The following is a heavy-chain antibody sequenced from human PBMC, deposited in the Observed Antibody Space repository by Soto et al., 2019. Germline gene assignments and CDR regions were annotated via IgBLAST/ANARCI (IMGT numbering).Heavy chain of an antibody. D-gene: IGHD2-2*01. CDR2: IYYSGST. CDR3: ARGTIVVVTAAGQEDWFDP. J-gene: IGHJ5*02. Sequence: QVQLQESGPGLVKPSQTLSLTCTVSGGSISSGDYYWCWIRQPPGKGLEWIGYIYYSGSTYYNPSLNSRVTISVDTYKNHVSLKLSSVTAADTSVYYCARGTIVVVTAAGQEDWFDPLGQGTLVTVSS. CDR1: GGSISSGDYY. V-gene: IGHV4-30-4*01.